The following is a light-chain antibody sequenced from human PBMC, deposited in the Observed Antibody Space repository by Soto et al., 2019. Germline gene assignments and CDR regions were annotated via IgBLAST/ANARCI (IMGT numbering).Light chain of an antibody. CDR3: QQYNSYRT. CDR1: QSVSSN. J-gene: IGKJ1*01. CDR2: GAS. Sequence: EIVMTQSPGTLSVSPGERATLSCRASQSVSSNLAWHQQRPGQAPSLLIYGASTRATGVPARFSGSGSGTEFTLTIRSLQPDDFATYYCQQYNSYRTFGQGTKVDIK. V-gene: IGKV3D-15*01.